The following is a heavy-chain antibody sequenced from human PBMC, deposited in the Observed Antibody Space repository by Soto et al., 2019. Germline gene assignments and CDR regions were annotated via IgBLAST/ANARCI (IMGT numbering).Heavy chain of an antibody. J-gene: IGHJ4*02. Sequence: GELVGLACVVSWVSCGRDAMRWVRQAPGKALEPVSGVSDSGAKTYYADSVKGRFTVSRDKSKNTLYLEMKSLRAEDTAVYDCAKDFQFVGSGTGYFVNWGQGT. D-gene: IGHD3-10*01. CDR1: WVSCGRDA. CDR3: AKDFQFVGSGTGYFVN. CDR2: VSDSGAKT. V-gene: IGHV3-23*01.